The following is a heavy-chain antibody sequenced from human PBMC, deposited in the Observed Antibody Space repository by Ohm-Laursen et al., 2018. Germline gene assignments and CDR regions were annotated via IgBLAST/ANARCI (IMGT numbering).Heavy chain of an antibody. CDR2: ISYSGTS. J-gene: IGHJ4*02. D-gene: IGHD5-24*01. CDR3: VRDRRDGFNYVEY. V-gene: IGHV4-59*11. Sequence: QTLSLTCAVSGGSISPHYWSWIRQSPEKGLEWIGYISYSGTSEHNPSLKGRVTMSVDTSKNQFSLSLNSVTAADTAIYYCVRDRRDGFNYVEYWGQGTLVTVSS. CDR1: GGSISPHY.